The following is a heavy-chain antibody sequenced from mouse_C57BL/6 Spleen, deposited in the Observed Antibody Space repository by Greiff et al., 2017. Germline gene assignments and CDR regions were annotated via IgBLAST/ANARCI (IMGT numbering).Heavy chain of an antibody. V-gene: IGHV5-6*02. D-gene: IGHD1-1*01. Sequence: DVKLQESGGDLVKPGGSLKLSCAASGFTFSSYGMSWVRQTPDKRLEWVATISSGGSYTYYPASVKGRFTISRDNAKNTLYLQMSSLKSEDTAMYYCARHGTTVVATDWYFDVWGTGTTVTVSS. CDR3: ARHGTTVVATDWYFDV. CDR2: ISSGGSYT. J-gene: IGHJ1*03. CDR1: GFTFSSYG.